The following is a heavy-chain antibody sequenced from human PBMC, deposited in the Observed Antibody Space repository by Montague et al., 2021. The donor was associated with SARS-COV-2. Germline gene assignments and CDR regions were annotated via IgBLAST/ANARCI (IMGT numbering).Heavy chain of an antibody. V-gene: IGHV6-1*01. CDR3: GRVFAPAGTFDF. CDR1: GDSVSANSTT. CDR2: TYFRSKWYN. D-gene: IGHD6-13*01. J-gene: IGHJ4*02. Sequence: CAISGDSVSANSTTWNWVRQSPSGHLEWLGRTYFRSKWYNDYAVSVKSRITINPDTSKNQFSLQLKSVTPKDTAIYFCGRVFAPAGTFDFWGQGTLVTVSS.